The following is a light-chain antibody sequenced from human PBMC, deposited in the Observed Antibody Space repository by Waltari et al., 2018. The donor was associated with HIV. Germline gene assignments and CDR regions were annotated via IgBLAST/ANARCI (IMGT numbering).Light chain of an antibody. J-gene: IGKJ2*01. CDR1: QRVSASQ. V-gene: IGKV3-20*01. CDR2: GAS. Sequence: ELVLTQSPDILSLSPGERAVLSCRASQRVSASQFAWYQQKPGQGPRLLIYGASKRATGSPERESCGGFGTDYTLTISGLEPEDFVVYYCQLDGDSPLYIFGQGTKLEI. CDR3: QLDGDSPLYI.